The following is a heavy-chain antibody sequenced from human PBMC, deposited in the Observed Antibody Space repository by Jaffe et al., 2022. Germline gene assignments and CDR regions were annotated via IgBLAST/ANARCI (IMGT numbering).Heavy chain of an antibody. CDR2: INYSGSKT. CDR1: GFTFNNYA. J-gene: IGHJ3*01. D-gene: IGHD3-3*01. V-gene: IGHV3-23*05. Sequence: EVQLLESGGGLVQPGGSLRLSCAASGFTFNNYAMSWVRQAPGKGLEWVSGINYSGSKTYYADSVKGRFTISRDNSKNTLYLQMNSLRADDTAVYACAKGDHDDFWSGSRYNDPFDLWGQGTMVTVSS. CDR3: AKGDHDDFWSGSRYNDPFDL.